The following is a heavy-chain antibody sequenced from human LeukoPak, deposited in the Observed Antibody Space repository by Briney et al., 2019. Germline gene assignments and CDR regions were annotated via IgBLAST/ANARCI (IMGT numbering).Heavy chain of an antibody. Sequence: GGSLRLSCGASGFTFSNYAMSWVRQAPGQGLEWVSVISNSGTTYYTDSVKGRVTISRDNSRNTVYLQMNSLRADDTAVYYCAGYGGNSFWGQGTLVTVSS. CDR3: AGYGGNSF. J-gene: IGHJ4*02. V-gene: IGHV3-66*01. CDR1: GFTFSNYA. D-gene: IGHD4-23*01. CDR2: ISNSGTT.